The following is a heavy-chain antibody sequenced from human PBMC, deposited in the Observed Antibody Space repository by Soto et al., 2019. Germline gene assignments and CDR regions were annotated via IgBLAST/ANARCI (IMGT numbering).Heavy chain of an antibody. CDR3: AREEGTVVVIDAFDI. V-gene: IGHV1-3*01. CDR1: GYTFTSYP. J-gene: IGHJ3*02. CDR2: INAGNGNT. D-gene: IGHD2-21*01. Sequence: QVQLVQSGAEVKKPGASVKVSCKASGYTFTSYPMHWVRQAPGQRLEWMGWINAGNGNTKYSQKFQGRVTITRDTSVXTAYRELSSLRAEDTAVYYCAREEGTVVVIDAFDIWGQGTMVTVSS.